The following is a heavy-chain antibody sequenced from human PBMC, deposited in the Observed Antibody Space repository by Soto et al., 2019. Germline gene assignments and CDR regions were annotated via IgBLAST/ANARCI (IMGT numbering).Heavy chain of an antibody. CDR3: AKDLLWGRWSPGPSLNYGMDV. D-gene: IGHD3-10*01. CDR1: GFTFSSYA. CDR2: ISGSGGST. V-gene: IGHV3-23*01. Sequence: GGSLRLSCAASGFTFSSYAMSWVRQAPGKGLEWVSAISGSGGSTYYADSVKGRFTISRDNSKNTLYLQMNSLRAEDTAVYYCAKDLLWGRWSPGPSLNYGMDVWGQGTTVTVSS. J-gene: IGHJ6*02.